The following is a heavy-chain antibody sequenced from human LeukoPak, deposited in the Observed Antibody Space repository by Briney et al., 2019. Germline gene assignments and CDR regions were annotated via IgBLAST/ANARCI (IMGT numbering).Heavy chain of an antibody. J-gene: IGHJ4*02. V-gene: IGHV4-59*01. Sequence: SETLSLTCTVSGGSLSIYYWSWIRQPPGKGLEWIGYVYDSGHTNYNASLKSRVTISIDTSENQFSLELTSVTAADTAVYYCARGFGGAHYGGGILDYWGQGALVTVSS. CDR3: ARGFGGAHYGGGILDY. D-gene: IGHD4-23*01. CDR1: GGSLSIYY. CDR2: VYDSGHT.